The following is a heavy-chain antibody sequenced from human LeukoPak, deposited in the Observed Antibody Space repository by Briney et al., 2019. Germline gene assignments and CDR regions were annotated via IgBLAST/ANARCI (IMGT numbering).Heavy chain of an antibody. Sequence: ASVKVSCKASGYTFTGYYMHWVRQAPGQGLEWMGWINPNSGGTNYAQKFQGRVTMTRDTSISTAYMELSRLGSDDTAVYYCARETMVRGVILFDYWGQGTLVTVSS. J-gene: IGHJ4*02. CDR1: GYTFTGYY. D-gene: IGHD3-10*01. CDR3: ARETMVRGVILFDY. CDR2: INPNSGGT. V-gene: IGHV1-2*02.